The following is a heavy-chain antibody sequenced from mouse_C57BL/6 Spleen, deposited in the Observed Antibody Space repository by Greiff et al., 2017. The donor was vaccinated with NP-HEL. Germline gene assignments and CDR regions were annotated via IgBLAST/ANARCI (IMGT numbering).Heavy chain of an antibody. Sequence: QVQLHQPGAELVKPGASVKVSCKASGYTFTSYWMHWVKQRPGQGLEWIGRIHPSDSDTNYNQKFKGKATLTVDKSSSTAYMQLSSLTSEDSAVYYCAMGYYGSSYVAFAYWGQGTLVTVSA. D-gene: IGHD1-1*01. CDR3: AMGYYGSSYVAFAY. V-gene: IGHV1-74*01. J-gene: IGHJ3*01. CDR2: IHPSDSDT. CDR1: GYTFTSYW.